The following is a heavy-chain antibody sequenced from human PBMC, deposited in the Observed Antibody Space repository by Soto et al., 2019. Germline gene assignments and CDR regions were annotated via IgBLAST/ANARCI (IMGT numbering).Heavy chain of an antibody. V-gene: IGHV1-69*01. Sequence: QVQLVQSGAEVKKPGSSVKVSCKASADTFNSYSLSWLRQAPGQRLEWMGGITPVFGTADYAQSFEDRLTITADDSTSTVYMELSSLRYDDTAVYYCARSLEGTTVTNCFDPWGQGALVTVSS. D-gene: IGHD4-17*01. CDR2: ITPVFGTA. CDR1: ADTFNSYS. CDR3: ARSLEGTTVTNCFDP. J-gene: IGHJ5*02.